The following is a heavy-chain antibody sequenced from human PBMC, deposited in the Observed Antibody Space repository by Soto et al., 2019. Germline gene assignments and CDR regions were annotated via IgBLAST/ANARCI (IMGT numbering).Heavy chain of an antibody. J-gene: IGHJ3*02. CDR2: INPSGGST. CDR1: GSTFTSYY. Sequence: ASVKVSCKASGSTFTSYYMHWVRQAPGQGLEWMGIINPSGGSTSYAQKFQGRVTMTRDTSTSTVYMELSSLRSEDTAVYYCARIVVVPAAMARHDAFDIWGQGTMVTVSS. V-gene: IGHV1-46*01. D-gene: IGHD2-2*01. CDR3: ARIVVVPAAMARHDAFDI.